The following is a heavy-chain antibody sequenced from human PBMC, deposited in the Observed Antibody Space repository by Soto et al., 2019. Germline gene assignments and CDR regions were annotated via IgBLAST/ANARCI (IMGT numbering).Heavy chain of an antibody. V-gene: IGHV2-26*01. CDR2: IISNDDK. CDR1: GFSLTDTRMG. J-gene: IGHJ4*02. CDR3: ARALFYSDSDGYYFEFDY. Sequence: PTLVNPIETLTLTCSVSGFSLTDTRMGVSWIRQAPGKALEWLAHIISNDDKSYSTSLKSRLTISKDTSKSQVVLRMTNMDPVDTGRYYCARALFYSDSDGYYFEFDYWGPGTLVTVSS. D-gene: IGHD3-22*01.